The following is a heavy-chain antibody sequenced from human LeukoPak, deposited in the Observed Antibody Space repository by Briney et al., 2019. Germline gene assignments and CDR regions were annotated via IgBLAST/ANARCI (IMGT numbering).Heavy chain of an antibody. V-gene: IGHV4-38-2*01. CDR3: ARPGGYAFDI. J-gene: IGHJ3*02. Sequence: SETLSLTCAVSGYSISSGYYRGWIRQPPGKGLEWIGSIYHSGSTYYNPSLKSRVTISVDTSKNQFSLKLSSVTAADTAVYYCARPGGYAFDIWGQGTMVTVSS. CDR2: IYHSGST. CDR1: GYSISSGYY. D-gene: IGHD3-10*01.